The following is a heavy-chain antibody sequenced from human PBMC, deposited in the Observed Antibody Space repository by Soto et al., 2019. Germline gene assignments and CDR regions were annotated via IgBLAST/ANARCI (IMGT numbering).Heavy chain of an antibody. Sequence: QVQLVQSGAEVKKPGASVKVSCKASGYTFTSYDINWVQQATGQGLEWMGWMNPNSGNTGYAQKFQGRVTMTRNTSISTAYMELSSLRSEDTAVYYCARDGAARPGDWFDPWGQGTLVTVSS. D-gene: IGHD6-6*01. V-gene: IGHV1-8*01. J-gene: IGHJ5*02. CDR1: GYTFTSYD. CDR2: MNPNSGNT. CDR3: ARDGAARPGDWFDP.